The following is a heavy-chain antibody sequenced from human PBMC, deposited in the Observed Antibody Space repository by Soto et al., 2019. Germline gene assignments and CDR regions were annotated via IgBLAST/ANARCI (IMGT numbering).Heavy chain of an antibody. CDR3: ARDGYDGSGTSPYRHMDV. J-gene: IGHJ6*03. CDR1: GFTFSIYA. CDR2: ISGSGGST. Sequence: PGGSLRLSCAASGFTFSIYAMSWVRQAQGKGLEWVSAISGSGGSTYYADSMKGRFSISRDNAENSLYLQMNSLRAEDTAVYYCARDGYDGSGTSPYRHMDVWGKGTTVTVSS. V-gene: IGHV3-23*01. D-gene: IGHD3-10*01.